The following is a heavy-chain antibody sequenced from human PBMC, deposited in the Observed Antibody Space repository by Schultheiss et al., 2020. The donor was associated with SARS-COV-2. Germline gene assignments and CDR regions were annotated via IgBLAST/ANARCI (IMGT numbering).Heavy chain of an antibody. CDR1: GGSVSSGSYY. Sequence: SETLSLTCTVSGGSVSSGSYYWSWIRQPPGKGLEWIGYIYYSGSTNYNPSLKSRVTISVDTSKNQFSLKLSSVTAADTAVYYCARGSGSWYYFDYWGQGTLVTVSS. CDR2: IYYSGST. CDR3: ARGSGSWYYFDY. J-gene: IGHJ4*02. D-gene: IGHD6-13*01. V-gene: IGHV4-61*01.